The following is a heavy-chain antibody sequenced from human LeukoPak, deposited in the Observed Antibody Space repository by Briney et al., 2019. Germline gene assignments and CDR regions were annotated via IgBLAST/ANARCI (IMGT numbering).Heavy chain of an antibody. J-gene: IGHJ5*02. Sequence: GGSLRLSCAASGFTFSSYAMSWVRQAPGKGLEWVSVIYSGGSTYYADSVKGRFTISRDNSKNTLYLQMNSLRAEDTAVYYCASGGGPAKNWFDPWGQGTLVTVSS. D-gene: IGHD3-16*01. V-gene: IGHV3-66*01. CDR2: IYSGGST. CDR1: GFTFSSYA. CDR3: ASGGGPAKNWFDP.